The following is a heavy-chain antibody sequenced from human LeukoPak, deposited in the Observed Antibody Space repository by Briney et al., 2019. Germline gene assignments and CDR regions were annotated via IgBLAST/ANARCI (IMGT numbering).Heavy chain of an antibody. Sequence: GGSLRLSCAASGFTFSSYAMSWVRQAPGKGLEWVSAISGSGGSTYYADSVKGRFTISRDNSKNTLYLQMNSLRAEDTAVYYCAISPSSWRLMDVWGQGTTVTVSS. CDR2: ISGSGGST. CDR1: GFTFSSYA. D-gene: IGHD6-13*01. CDR3: AISPSSWRLMDV. V-gene: IGHV3-23*01. J-gene: IGHJ6*02.